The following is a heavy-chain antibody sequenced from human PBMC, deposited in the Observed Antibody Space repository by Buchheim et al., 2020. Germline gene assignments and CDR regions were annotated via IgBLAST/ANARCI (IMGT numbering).Heavy chain of an antibody. CDR3: ARGRRLTVVAATPPIN. CDR1: GGSISSGGYS. J-gene: IGHJ4*02. Sequence: QLQLQESGSGLVKPSQTLSLTCAASGGSISSGGYSWSWIREPPGKGLEWIGYIYHSGSTYYDPSLKSRVTISVDRSKNQFSLKLSSVTAADTAVYYCARGRRLTVVAATPPINWGQGTL. D-gene: IGHD2-15*01. CDR2: IYHSGST. V-gene: IGHV4-30-2*01.